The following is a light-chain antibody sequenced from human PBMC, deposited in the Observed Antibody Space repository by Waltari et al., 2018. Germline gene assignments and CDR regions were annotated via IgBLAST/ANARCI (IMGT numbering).Light chain of an antibody. CDR2: DVT. V-gene: IGLV2-14*03. J-gene: IGLJ2*01. Sequence: QSALTQPASGTGSPGQSVTISCTGTSSVIGVYNFVSGYHQHPGKAHKLMIYDVTNRPSGVSDRFSASKSGNTASLTISGLQAEDEGDYYCSSYTSSSTVVFGGGTKLTVL. CDR1: SSVIGVYNF. CDR3: SSYTSSSTVV.